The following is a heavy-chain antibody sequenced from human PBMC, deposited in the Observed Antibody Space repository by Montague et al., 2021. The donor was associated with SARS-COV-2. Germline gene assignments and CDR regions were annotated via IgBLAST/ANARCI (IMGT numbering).Heavy chain of an antibody. V-gene: IGHV4-31*03. CDR1: GGSISNGGYY. D-gene: IGHD2-15*01. CDR2: MYDSGST. Sequence: TLSLTCTVSGGSISNGGYYCSWIRQHLGKGLEWIGYMYDSGSTYYNPSLTSRVTMSLDTSKNQFSLKLSSVTAADTAVYYCARGDGVVVAAPYIWGQGTMVTVSS. CDR3: ARGDGVVVAAPYI. J-gene: IGHJ3*02.